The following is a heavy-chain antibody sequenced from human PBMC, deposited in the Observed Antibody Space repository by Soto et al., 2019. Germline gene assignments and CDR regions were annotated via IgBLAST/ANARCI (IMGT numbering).Heavy chain of an antibody. J-gene: IGHJ6*02. V-gene: IGHV1-69*06. Sequence: WASVKVSCKASGGTFSSYAISWVRQAPGQGLEWMGGIIPIFGTANYAQKFQGRVTITADKSTSTAYMELSSLRSEDTAVYYCARKQYQLLYMGKGYYGMDVWGQGTTVTVSS. CDR1: GGTFSSYA. CDR2: IIPIFGTA. D-gene: IGHD2-2*02. CDR3: ARKQYQLLYMGKGYYGMDV.